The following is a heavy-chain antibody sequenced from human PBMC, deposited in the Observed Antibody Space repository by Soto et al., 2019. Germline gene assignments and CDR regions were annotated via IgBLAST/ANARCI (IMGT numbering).Heavy chain of an antibody. J-gene: IGHJ4*02. CDR1: GYTFTTYY. Sequence: QVQLMQSGAEVKKPGASVKVSCKASGYTFTTYYMHWVRQAPGQGLAWRGIISPSGGGTNYAQRFQGRLTRTSDPPTSTVYMQLSTLRAEYTAVYYCAREGREQQLHRNLDYRGQGTLLTVSS. D-gene: IGHD6-13*01. CDR2: ISPSGGGT. CDR3: AREGREQQLHRNLDY. V-gene: IGHV1-46*01.